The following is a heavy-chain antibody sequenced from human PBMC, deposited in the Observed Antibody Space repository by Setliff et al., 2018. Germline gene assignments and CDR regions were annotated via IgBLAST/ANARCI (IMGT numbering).Heavy chain of an antibody. J-gene: IGHJ4*02. D-gene: IGHD6-19*01. CDR3: ARRPGYSSGPFDY. V-gene: IGHV5-51*01. Sequence: GESLKISCKASGYSFPSYWIGWVRQVPGKGLEWMGIIYPGDSHTRYSPSFQGQVTISADKSISTAYLQWSSLKASDNAMYYCARRPGYSSGPFDYWGQGTLVTVSS. CDR2: IYPGDSHT. CDR1: GYSFPSYW.